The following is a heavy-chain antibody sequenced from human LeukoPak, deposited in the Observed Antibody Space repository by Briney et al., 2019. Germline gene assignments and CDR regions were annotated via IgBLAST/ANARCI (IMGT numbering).Heavy chain of an antibody. V-gene: IGHV1-69*01. CDR1: GGTFSSYA. CDR2: IIPIFGTA. CDR3: ARAIIGYCSSTSCSRRHYYYYMDV. Sequence: SVKVSCKASGGTFSSYAISWVRHAPGQGLEWMGGIIPIFGTANYAQKFQGRVTITADESTSTGYMELSSLRSEDTAVYYCARAIIGYCSSTSCSRRHYYYYMDVWGKGTTVTVSS. D-gene: IGHD2-2*01. J-gene: IGHJ6*03.